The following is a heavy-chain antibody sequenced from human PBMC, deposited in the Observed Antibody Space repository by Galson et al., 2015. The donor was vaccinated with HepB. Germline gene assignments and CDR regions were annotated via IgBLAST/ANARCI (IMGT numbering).Heavy chain of an antibody. J-gene: IGHJ3*01. Sequence: SVKVSCKASGGTFSDFSITWVRQAPGQGLEWMGGIIPIFGTANYAQKFHGKVTITADTSTNTAYLAVNSLTSDDTAVYYCARAYNTSPRVTGTFNFWGQGTMVTVSS. CDR3: ARAYNTSPRVTGTFNF. V-gene: IGHV1-69*06. CDR1: GGTFSDFS. CDR2: IIPIFGTA. D-gene: IGHD3-9*01.